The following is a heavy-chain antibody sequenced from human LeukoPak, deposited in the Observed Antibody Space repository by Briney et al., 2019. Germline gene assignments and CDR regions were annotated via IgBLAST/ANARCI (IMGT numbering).Heavy chain of an antibody. CDR3: VREVKDTTGYYFDY. V-gene: IGHV3-7*01. CDR1: GFTFSSYW. CDR2: IDRDGSEK. D-gene: IGHD1-26*01. Sequence: GGSLRLSCAASGFTFSSYWMSWVRQAPGKGLEWVANIDRDGSEKYYVDSVKGRFTISRDSAKNVLYLQMNSLRDEDTALFYCVREVKDTTGYYFDYWGQGTLVTVSS. J-gene: IGHJ4*02.